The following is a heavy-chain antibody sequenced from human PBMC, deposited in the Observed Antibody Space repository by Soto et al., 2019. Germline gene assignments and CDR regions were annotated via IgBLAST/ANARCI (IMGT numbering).Heavy chain of an antibody. D-gene: IGHD6-6*01. CDR2: IIPIFGTA. V-gene: IGHV1-69*13. CDR3: AGATLIAARPIGEAFDI. J-gene: IGHJ3*02. CDR1: GGTFSSYA. Sequence: GASVKVSCKASGGTFSSYAISWVRQAPGQGLEWMGGIIPIFGTANYAQKFQGRVTIAADESTSTAYMELSSLRSEDTAVYYCAGATLIAARPIGEAFDIWGQGTMVTVSS.